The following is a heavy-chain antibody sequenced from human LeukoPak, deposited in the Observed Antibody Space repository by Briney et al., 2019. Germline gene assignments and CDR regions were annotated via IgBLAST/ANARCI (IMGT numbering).Heavy chain of an antibody. Sequence: SETLSLTCTVSGGSISGYYWSWVRQPPGKGLEWIGEINHSGSTNYNPSLKSRVTIPVDTSKNQFSLKLSSVTAADTAVYYCARLRRDGYNFYYYYYYMDVWGKGTTVTISS. D-gene: IGHD5-24*01. CDR2: INHSGST. V-gene: IGHV4-34*01. CDR3: ARLRRDGYNFYYYYYYMDV. J-gene: IGHJ6*03. CDR1: GGSISGYY.